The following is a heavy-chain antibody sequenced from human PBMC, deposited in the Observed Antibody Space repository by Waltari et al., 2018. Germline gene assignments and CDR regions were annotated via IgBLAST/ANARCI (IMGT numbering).Heavy chain of an antibody. V-gene: IGHV4-4*07. CDR1: GGSISTYY. Sequence: QVQLQESGPGLVKPSETLTLTCTVSGGSISTYYWSWIRQPAGKGLEWIGRIYTSGSTNYNPSLKSRVTMSVDTSKNQFSLKLSSVTAADTAVYYCAGEYSSSSDFDYWGQGTLVTVSS. D-gene: IGHD6-6*01. J-gene: IGHJ4*02. CDR3: AGEYSSSSDFDY. CDR2: IYTSGST.